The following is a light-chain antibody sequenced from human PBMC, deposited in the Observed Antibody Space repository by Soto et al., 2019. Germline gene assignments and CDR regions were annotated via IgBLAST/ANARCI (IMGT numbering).Light chain of an antibody. V-gene: IGKV1-33*01. CDR1: QDITNY. Sequence: DIQMTQSPSSLSASVGDRVTIICQASQDITNYLNWYQQKPGKAPNLLIHDSSNLETGVPSRFSGSVTGTYFSFTLSSLQPEDIATYYCQQYDTLPLTFGQGTRLEIK. J-gene: IGKJ5*01. CDR3: QQYDTLPLT. CDR2: DSS.